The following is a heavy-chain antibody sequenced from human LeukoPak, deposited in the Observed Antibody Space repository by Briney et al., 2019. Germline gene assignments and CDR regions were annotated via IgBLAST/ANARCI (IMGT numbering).Heavy chain of an antibody. V-gene: IGHV3-30-3*01. Sequence: GGSLRLSCAASGFTFSTYWMSWVRQAPGKGLEWVAVISYDGSNKYYADSVKGRFTISRDNSKNTLYLQMNSLRAEDTAVYYCARSAAAAGLYFDYWGQGTLVTVSS. D-gene: IGHD6-13*01. CDR1: GFTFSTYW. CDR3: ARSAAAAGLYFDY. J-gene: IGHJ4*02. CDR2: ISYDGSNK.